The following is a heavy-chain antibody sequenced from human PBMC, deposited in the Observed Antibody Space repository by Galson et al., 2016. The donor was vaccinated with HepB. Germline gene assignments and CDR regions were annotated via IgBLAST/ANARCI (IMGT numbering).Heavy chain of an antibody. V-gene: IGHV4-39*01. D-gene: IGHD6-19*01. J-gene: IGHJ4*02. CDR3: ARRGASSGWEFDY. CDR2: IYYSGST. Sequence: SETLSLTCTVSGGSISSSSYYWGWIRQPPGKGLEWIGSIYYSGSTYYNPSLKSRVTISVDTSKNQFSLKLSSVTAADTAVYYCARRGASSGWEFDYWGQGTLVTVSS. CDR1: GGSISSSSYY.